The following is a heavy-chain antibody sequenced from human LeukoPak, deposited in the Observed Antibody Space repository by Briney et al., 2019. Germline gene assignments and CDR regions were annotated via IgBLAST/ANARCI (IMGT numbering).Heavy chain of an antibody. CDR2: IYYSGST. V-gene: IGHV4-59*01. CDR1: GGSTSSYY. CDR3: ARGQGYSYGYEWFDP. Sequence: SETLSLTCTVSGGSTSSYYWSWIRQPPGKGLEWIGYIYYSGSTNYNPSLKSRVTILVDTSKNQFSLKLSSVTAADTAVYYCARGQGYSYGYEWFDPWGQGTLVTVSS. J-gene: IGHJ5*02. D-gene: IGHD5-18*01.